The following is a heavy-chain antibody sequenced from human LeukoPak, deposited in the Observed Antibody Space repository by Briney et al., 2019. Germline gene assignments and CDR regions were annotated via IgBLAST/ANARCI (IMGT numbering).Heavy chain of an antibody. CDR1: GFTFSSYG. D-gene: IGHD1-26*01. J-gene: IGHJ4*02. CDR2: IWYDGSNK. Sequence: GGSLRLSCAASGFTFSSYGMHWVRQAPGKGLEWVAVIWYDGSNKYYADSVKGRFTISRDNSKNTLYLQMNSLRAEDTAVYYCARDSNFSGSYCIDYWGQGTLVTVSS. V-gene: IGHV3-33*01. CDR3: ARDSNFSGSYCIDY.